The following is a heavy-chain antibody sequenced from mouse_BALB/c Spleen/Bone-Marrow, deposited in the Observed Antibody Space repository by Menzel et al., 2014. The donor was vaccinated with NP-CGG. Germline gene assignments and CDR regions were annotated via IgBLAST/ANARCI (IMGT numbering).Heavy chain of an antibody. Sequence: EVQLVESGGGLVKPGGSLKLSCAASGFTFSSYTMSWVRQTPGKRLEWVATITSGGGYTYYPDSVKGRFTISRDNAKSTLYLQMSSLKSEDTAMYYCTRDLYDGYSYYAMDYWGQGTSVTVSS. D-gene: IGHD2-3*01. CDR3: TRDLYDGYSYYAMDY. J-gene: IGHJ4*01. V-gene: IGHV5-6-4*01. CDR1: GFTFSSYT. CDR2: ITSGGGYT.